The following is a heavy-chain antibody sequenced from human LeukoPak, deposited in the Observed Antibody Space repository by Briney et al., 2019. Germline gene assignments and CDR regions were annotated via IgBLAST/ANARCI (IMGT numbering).Heavy chain of an antibody. CDR1: GGSFSGFF. J-gene: IGHJ4*02. CDR2: INQSRGT. Sequence: KPSETLSLTCAVQGGSFSGFFWTWMRQPPGKGPEWIGEINQSRGTNYNPSLKSRATISKDPSKNQFSLKLSSMTAADAAVYYCARGLGEGYPGYWGQGTLVTVSS. D-gene: IGHD5-24*01. CDR3: ARGLGEGYPGY. V-gene: IGHV4-34*01.